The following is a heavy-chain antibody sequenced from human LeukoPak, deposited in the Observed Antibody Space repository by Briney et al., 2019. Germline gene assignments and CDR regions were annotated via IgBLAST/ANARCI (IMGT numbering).Heavy chain of an antibody. CDR1: GFTFGTYS. CDR3: AKDRRIQLWLGFDY. V-gene: IGHV3-48*01. D-gene: IGHD5-18*01. J-gene: IGHJ4*02. CDR2: ISSSSNTK. Sequence: PGGSLRLSCSASGFTFGTYSMNWVRQAPGKGLEWVSYISSSSNTKYYADYVKGRFTISRDNSKNTLYLQMNSLRAEDTAVYYCAKDRRIQLWLGFDYWGQGTLVTVSS.